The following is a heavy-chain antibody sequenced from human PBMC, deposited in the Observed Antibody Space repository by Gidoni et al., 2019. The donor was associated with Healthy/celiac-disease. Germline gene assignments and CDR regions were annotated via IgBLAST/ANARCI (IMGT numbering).Heavy chain of an antibody. V-gene: IGHV3-9*01. J-gene: IGHJ4*02. CDR2: ISWNSGSI. CDR1: GFTFDDYA. CDR3: AKDPYLDY. Sequence: EVQLVASGGGLVQPGRSLRLSCAASGFTFDDYAMHWVRQAPGKGLEWVAGISWNSGSIGYADSVKGRFTISRDNAKNSLYLQMNSLRAEDTALYYCAKDPYLDYWGQGTLVTVSS.